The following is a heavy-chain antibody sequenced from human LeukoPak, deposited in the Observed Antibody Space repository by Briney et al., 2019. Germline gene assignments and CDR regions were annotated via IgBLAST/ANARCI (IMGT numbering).Heavy chain of an antibody. V-gene: IGHV3-66*01. J-gene: IGHJ6*02. Sequence: GGSLRLSCAASGFTVSSNYMSWVRQAPGKGLEWVSVIYSGGSTYYADSVKGRFTISRDNSKNTLYLQMNSLRAEDTAVYYCARDPDVDSSSWNTGRYGMDVWGQGTTVTVSS. CDR3: ARDPDVDSSSWNTGRYGMDV. D-gene: IGHD6-13*01. CDR2: IYSGGST. CDR1: GFTVSSNY.